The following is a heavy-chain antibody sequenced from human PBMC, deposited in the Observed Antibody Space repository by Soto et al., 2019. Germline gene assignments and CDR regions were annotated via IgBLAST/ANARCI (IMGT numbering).Heavy chain of an antibody. J-gene: IGHJ5*02. CDR3: ARARIQLWLLRGFGWFDP. Sequence: QVQLQESGPGLVKPSETLSLTCTVSGGSVSSGSYYWSWIRQPPGKGLEWIGYIYYSGSTNYNPSLKSRVTISDDTSKNQFSLKLSSVPAADTAVYYCARARIQLWLLRGFGWFDPWGQGTLVTVSS. CDR2: IYYSGST. D-gene: IGHD5-18*01. V-gene: IGHV4-61*01. CDR1: GGSVSSGSYY.